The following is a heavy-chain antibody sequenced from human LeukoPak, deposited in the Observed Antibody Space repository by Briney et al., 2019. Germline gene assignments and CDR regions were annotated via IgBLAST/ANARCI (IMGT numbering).Heavy chain of an antibody. D-gene: IGHD6-13*01. CDR3: ARGIFQQLAYYYYYGMDV. Sequence: SETLPLTCTVSGGSISSYYWSWIRQPAGKGLEWIGRIYTSGSTNYNPSLKSRVTMSVDTSKNQFSLKLSSVTAADTAVYYCARGIFQQLAYYYYYGMDVWGQGTTVTVSS. CDR2: IYTSGST. V-gene: IGHV4-4*07. CDR1: GGSISSYY. J-gene: IGHJ6*02.